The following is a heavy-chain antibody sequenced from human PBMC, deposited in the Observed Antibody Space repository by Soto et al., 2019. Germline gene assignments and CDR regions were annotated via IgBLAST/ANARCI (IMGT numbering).Heavy chain of an antibody. Sequence: ASVKVSCKASGYTFTSYGISWVRQAPGQGLEWMGWISAYNGNTNYAQKLQGRVTMTTDTSTSTAYMELRSLRSDDTAVYYCARVEGQYYYDSSGYKHRLGAFDIWGQGTMVTVSS. CDR1: GYTFTSYG. J-gene: IGHJ3*02. D-gene: IGHD3-22*01. V-gene: IGHV1-18*01. CDR2: ISAYNGNT. CDR3: ARVEGQYYYDSSGYKHRLGAFDI.